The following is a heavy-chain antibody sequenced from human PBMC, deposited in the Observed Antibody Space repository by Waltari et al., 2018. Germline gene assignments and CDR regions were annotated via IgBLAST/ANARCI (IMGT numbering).Heavy chain of an antibody. D-gene: IGHD3-22*01. CDR1: DSTSSSYA. V-gene: IGHV3-30*04. CDR3: VRDFCDRTKCHGMDV. CDR2: ISYNEINI. Sequence: HVQLVESGGGVVQPGRALRLSCVASDSTSSSYAMHWVRQAPGKGLEWVAVISYNEINIYDVDSVKGRFTISRDNSKKTLYLQMNSLRPEDTAMYYCVRDFCDRTKCHGMDVWGQGTTVTGSS. J-gene: IGHJ6*02.